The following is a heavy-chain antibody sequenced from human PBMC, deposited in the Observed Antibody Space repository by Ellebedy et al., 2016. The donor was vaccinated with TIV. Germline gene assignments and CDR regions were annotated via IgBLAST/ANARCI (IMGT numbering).Heavy chain of an antibody. J-gene: IGHJ4*02. CDR2: INAGNGNT. CDR1: GYTFTSYA. V-gene: IGHV1-3*01. D-gene: IGHD4-17*01. CDR3: ARGGVTTVMHY. Sequence: AASVKVSCKASGYTFTSYAMHWVRQAPGQRLEWMGWINAGNGNTKYSQKFQGRVTITRDTSASTAYRGLSSLRSEDTAVYYCARGGVTTVMHYWGQGTLVTVSS.